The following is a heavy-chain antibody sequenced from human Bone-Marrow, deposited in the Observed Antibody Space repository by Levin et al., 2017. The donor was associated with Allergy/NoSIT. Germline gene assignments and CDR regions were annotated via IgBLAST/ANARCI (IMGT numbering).Heavy chain of an antibody. CDR3: TSDEWGAAAHPSFYGMDV. J-gene: IGHJ6*02. Sequence: SCTASGFNFRSAWMKWVRQAPGKGPEWIGRIKSKIDGGTTDYAAPVKDRFIISRDDSKNTQYLQMSSLKSEDTAVYYCTSDEWGAAAHPSFYGMDVWGLGTTVTVSS. D-gene: IGHD2-15*01. V-gene: IGHV3-15*01. CDR1: GFNFRSAW. CDR2: IKSKIDGGTT.